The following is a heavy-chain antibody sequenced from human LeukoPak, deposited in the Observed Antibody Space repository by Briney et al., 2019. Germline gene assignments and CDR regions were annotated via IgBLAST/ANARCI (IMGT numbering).Heavy chain of an antibody. Sequence: GGSLRLSCAASGFTFSNYGMNWVRQAPGKGLEWVSGITGNGGTTYYADSVKGRFTISRDNSKNTVYLQMNSLRAEDTAVYYCARGKSRGSHIDYWGQGTLVTVSS. CDR3: ARGKSRGSHIDY. CDR1: GFTFSNYG. V-gene: IGHV3-23*01. J-gene: IGHJ4*02. CDR2: ITGNGGTT. D-gene: IGHD1-26*01.